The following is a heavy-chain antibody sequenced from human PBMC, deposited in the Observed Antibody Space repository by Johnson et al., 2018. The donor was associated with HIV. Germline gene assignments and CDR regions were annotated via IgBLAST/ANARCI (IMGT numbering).Heavy chain of an antibody. Sequence: VQLVESGGGLVQPGGSLRLSCEASGFTFSTYAMHWVRQAPGEGLEWVAIISYAVSNKYYADSVKGRFTISRDNAKNTLYLQMNSLRAEDTAVYYCAREQELIGERAFDIWGQGTMVTVSS. V-gene: IGHV3-30-3*01. J-gene: IGHJ3*02. CDR2: ISYAVSNK. CDR1: GFTFSTYA. D-gene: IGHD6-13*01. CDR3: AREQELIGERAFDI.